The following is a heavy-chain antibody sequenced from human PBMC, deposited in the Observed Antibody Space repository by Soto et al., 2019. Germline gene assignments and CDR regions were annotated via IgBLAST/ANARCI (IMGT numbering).Heavy chain of an antibody. CDR1: GGTLSSYT. D-gene: IGHD2-15*01. V-gene: IGHV1-69*08. Sequence: QVQLVQSGAEVKKPGSSVKVSCKASGGTLSSYTFSWVRQAPGQGLEWMGRFIPNLGVTNYEKKFQGRFTIVVDTSTSTAYMELNSLRYEDTAVYYCERDKGYCSDTSRPDLDYWGQGTLVTVSS. CDR3: ERDKGYCSDTSRPDLDY. CDR2: FIPNLGVT. J-gene: IGHJ4*02.